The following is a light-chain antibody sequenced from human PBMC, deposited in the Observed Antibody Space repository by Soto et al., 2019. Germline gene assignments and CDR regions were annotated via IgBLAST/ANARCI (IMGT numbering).Light chain of an antibody. J-gene: IGKJ3*01. CDR1: QDIRNF. Sequence: DIQMTQSPTSLSASVADRVTITCRASQDIRNFVAWYQQKPGKAPKLLIYAASTLQSGVPSRFSGSGSGTDFTLTINSLQPEDVATYSCPKYSSVPVFGPGTKVEIK. CDR3: PKYSSVPV. V-gene: IGKV1-27*01. CDR2: AAS.